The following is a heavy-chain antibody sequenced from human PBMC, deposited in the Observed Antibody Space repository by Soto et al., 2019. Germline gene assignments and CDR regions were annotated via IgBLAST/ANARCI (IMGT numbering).Heavy chain of an antibody. Sequence: GGSLRLSCAASGFTFSSYSMNWVRQAPGKGLEWVSYISSSSTTIYYTDSVKGRFTISRDNAKNSLYLQMSSLRDEDTAVYYCARGSPFLPWGQGTLVTVSS. CDR1: GFTFSSYS. CDR2: ISSSSTTI. CDR3: ARGSPFLP. V-gene: IGHV3-48*02. J-gene: IGHJ4*02.